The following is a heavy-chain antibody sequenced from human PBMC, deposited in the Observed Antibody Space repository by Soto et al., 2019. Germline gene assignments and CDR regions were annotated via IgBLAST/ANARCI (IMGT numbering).Heavy chain of an antibody. V-gene: IGHV1-8*01. J-gene: IGHJ6*03. CDR2: MNPNSGNT. CDR3: AETTSHQWYYMDV. CDR1: GYTFTSYD. D-gene: IGHD1-7*01. Sequence: GASVKVSCKASGYTFTSYDINWVRQATGQGLEWMGWMNPNSGNTGYAQKFQGRVTMTRNTSISTAYMELTSVTPEDTAVYYYAETTSHQWYYMDVWGKGTPVTVSS.